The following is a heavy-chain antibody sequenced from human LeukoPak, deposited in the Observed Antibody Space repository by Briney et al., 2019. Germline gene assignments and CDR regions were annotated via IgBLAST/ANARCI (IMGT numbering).Heavy chain of an antibody. D-gene: IGHD2-2*01. V-gene: IGHV3-66*01. J-gene: IGHJ4*02. CDR3: VKARRYCSSTSCPYYFDY. Sequence: GGSLRLSCAASGFTVSSNSMSWVRQAPGKGLVWVSVIYTGGTTYYADSVKGRFTISRDNSKNTLYLQMSSLRAEDTAVYYCVKARRYCSSTSCPYYFDYWGQGTLVTVSS. CDR2: IYTGGTT. CDR1: GFTVSSNS.